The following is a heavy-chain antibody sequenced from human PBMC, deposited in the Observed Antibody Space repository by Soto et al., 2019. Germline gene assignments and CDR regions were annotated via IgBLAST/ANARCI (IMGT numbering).Heavy chain of an antibody. CDR1: GGSVSSGSYY. D-gene: IGHD4-17*01. Sequence: SETLSLTCTVSGGSVSSGSYYWSWIRQPPGKGLEWIGYTNYSGFTNDNPSLKSRVTISVDTSKNQFSLKLASVTAAVTAVYYCAREEATLRWQTSAWGQGALVTVSS. V-gene: IGHV4-61*01. CDR3: AREEATLRWQTSA. CDR2: TNYSGFT. J-gene: IGHJ5*02.